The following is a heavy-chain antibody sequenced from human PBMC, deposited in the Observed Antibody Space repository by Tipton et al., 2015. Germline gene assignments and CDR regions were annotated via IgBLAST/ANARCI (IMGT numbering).Heavy chain of an antibody. D-gene: IGHD6-19*01. Sequence: TLSLTCAVSAYSISSDYYWSWIRQPPGKGLEWIGYIYYSGSTNYNPSLKSRVTISVDTSKNQFSLKLSSVTAADTAVYYCARVPGQWLDNWGRGTLVTVSS. CDR3: ARVPGQWLDN. CDR2: IYYSGST. V-gene: IGHV4-61*01. J-gene: IGHJ4*02. CDR1: AYSISSDYY.